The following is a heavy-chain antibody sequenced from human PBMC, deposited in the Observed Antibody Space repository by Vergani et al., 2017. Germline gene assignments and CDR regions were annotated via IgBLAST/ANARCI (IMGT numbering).Heavy chain of an antibody. J-gene: IGHJ5*02. D-gene: IGHD6-19*01. CDR3: ARCLTDYDSGCYSPGWFDP. Sequence: QLQLKESGPGLVKPSETLSLTCDVSGGSVTSTSYHWAWIRLPPGKGLEWIGSRYNPEKTYYNSSLVGRLSLSVDTSTNQFFMRLNSVTAADTAVYYCARCLTDYDSGCYSPGWFDPWGQGITAIVSS. CDR2: RYNPEKT. V-gene: IGHV4-39*01. CDR1: GGSVTSTSYH.